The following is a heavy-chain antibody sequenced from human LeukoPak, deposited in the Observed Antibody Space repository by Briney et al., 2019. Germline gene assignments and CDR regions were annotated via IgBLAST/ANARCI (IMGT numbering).Heavy chain of an antibody. CDR1: GFTFSSYA. CDR2: ISYDGSNK. Sequence: PGGSLRLSCAASGFTFSSYAMHWVRQAPGKGLEWVAVISYDGSNKYYADSVTGRFTISRDNSKNTLYLQMNSLRAEDTAVYYCAREFGPTISRITPYGMDVWGQGTTVTVSS. V-gene: IGHV3-30*04. CDR3: AREFGPTISRITPYGMDV. J-gene: IGHJ6*02. D-gene: IGHD3-10*01.